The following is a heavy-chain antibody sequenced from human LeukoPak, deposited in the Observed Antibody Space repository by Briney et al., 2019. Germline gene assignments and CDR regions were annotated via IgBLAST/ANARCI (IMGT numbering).Heavy chain of an antibody. V-gene: IGHV1-18*01. CDR2: ISAYNGYT. D-gene: IGHD3-22*01. CDR3: ARSKGSYYYDRSGYRDY. J-gene: IGHJ4*02. CDR1: GYIFTSSG. Sequence: ASVKVSCKASGYIFTSSGISWVRQAPGQGLEWMGWISAYNGYTNYAQMFQDRVTMTTDTSTTTAYMELRSLRSDDTAVYYCARSKGSYYYDRSGYRDYWGQGTLVTVSS.